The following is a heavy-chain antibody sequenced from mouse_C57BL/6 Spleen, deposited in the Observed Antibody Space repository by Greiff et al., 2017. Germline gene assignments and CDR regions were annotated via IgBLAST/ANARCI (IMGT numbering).Heavy chain of an antibody. CDR3: ARGRRYDYDDAMDY. CDR2: ISDGGSYT. Sequence: EVKLMESGGGLVKPGGSLKLSCAASGFTFSSYAMSWVRQTPEKRLEWVATISDGGSYTYYPDNVKGRFTISRDNAKNNLYLQMSHLKSEDTAMYYCARGRRYDYDDAMDYWGQGTSVTVSS. V-gene: IGHV5-4*03. J-gene: IGHJ4*01. D-gene: IGHD2-4*01. CDR1: GFTFSSYA.